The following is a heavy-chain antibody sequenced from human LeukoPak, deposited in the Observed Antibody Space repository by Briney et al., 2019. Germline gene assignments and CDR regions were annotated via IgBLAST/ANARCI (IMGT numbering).Heavy chain of an antibody. Sequence: GASVKVSCKASGYSFTNYAMNWVRQAPGQGLEWMGWIHPSTGNPTYAQGFTGRFVFSLDTSVSTTYLQISSLKAEDTAVYFCARAFQSLGGLSLPDYWGRGTLLTVSS. V-gene: IGHV7-4-1*02. D-gene: IGHD3-16*02. CDR1: GYSFTNYA. CDR3: ARAFQSLGGLSLPDY. J-gene: IGHJ4*02. CDR2: IHPSTGNP.